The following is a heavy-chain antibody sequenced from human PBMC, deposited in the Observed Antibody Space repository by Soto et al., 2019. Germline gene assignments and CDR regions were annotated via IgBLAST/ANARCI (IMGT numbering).Heavy chain of an antibody. J-gene: IGHJ4*02. CDR3: AHRVLRTVFGLVTTTAIYFDF. Sequence: QITLNESGPTQVKPRQTLTLTCTFSGFSLTTSGVGGDWIRHSPGKAPEWLALIYWDDDKRDSPSLKSRPTITKDTSKNPVVLTMADLDPADTATYYCAHRVLRTVFGLVTTTAIYFDFWGQGTPVAVSS. V-gene: IGHV2-5*02. CDR2: IYWDDDK. D-gene: IGHD3-3*01. CDR1: GFSLTTSGVG.